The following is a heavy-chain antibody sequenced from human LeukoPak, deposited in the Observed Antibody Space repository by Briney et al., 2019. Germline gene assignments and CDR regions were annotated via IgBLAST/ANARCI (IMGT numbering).Heavy chain of an antibody. D-gene: IGHD2-2*01. CDR2: MNPNSGNT. Sequence: ASVKVSCKASGYTFTGYYMHWVRQATGQGLEWMGWMNPNSGNTGYAQKFQGRVTMTRNTSISTAYMELSSLRSEDTAVYYCARGGDPRGKYIVVVPASFDPWGQGTLVTVSS. V-gene: IGHV1-8*02. CDR1: GYTFTGYY. J-gene: IGHJ5*02. CDR3: ARGGDPRGKYIVVVPASFDP.